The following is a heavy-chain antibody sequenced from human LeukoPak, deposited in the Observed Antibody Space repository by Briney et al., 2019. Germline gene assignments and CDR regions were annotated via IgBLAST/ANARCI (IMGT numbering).Heavy chain of an antibody. Sequence: SETLSLTCSVSGVSISSYYWTWVRQPPGKGLECVGYVYYSGNTNYNNYNPSLKSRVTISMDTSKNQFSLKLTSVTAADTAMYYCARAGYCSGPTCHTSRPVYNWFDPWGQGTQVTVSS. D-gene: IGHD2-15*01. CDR3: ARAGYCSGPTCHTSRPVYNWFDP. J-gene: IGHJ5*02. CDR1: GVSISSYY. CDR2: VYYSGNTNYN. V-gene: IGHV4-59*13.